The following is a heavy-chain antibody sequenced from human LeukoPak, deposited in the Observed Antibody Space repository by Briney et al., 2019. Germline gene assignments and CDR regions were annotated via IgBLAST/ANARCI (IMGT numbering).Heavy chain of an antibody. CDR1: GFTFSSYA. J-gene: IGHJ4*02. Sequence: GGSLRLSCATSGFTFSSYAFHWVRQAPGKGLEWVATMSFDVNNKYYADSVRGRFTISRDNSKNTLYLQMNSLRAEDTAVYSCARGYCTSSSCYNDYWGQGTLVTVSS. CDR3: ARGYCTSSSCYNDY. CDR2: MSFDVNNK. V-gene: IGHV3-30*04. D-gene: IGHD2-2*02.